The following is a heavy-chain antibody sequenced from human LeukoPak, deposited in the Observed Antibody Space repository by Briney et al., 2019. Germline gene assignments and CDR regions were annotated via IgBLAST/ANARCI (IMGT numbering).Heavy chain of an antibody. D-gene: IGHD3-9*01. V-gene: IGHV1-8*01. CDR3: ARSGMVLRYFDWSLDD. CDR1: GYTFTSYD. J-gene: IGHJ4*02. CDR2: MNPNSGNT. Sequence: GASVKVSCKASGYTFTSYDINWVRQATGQGLEWMGWMNPNSGNTGYAQKLQGRVTMTTDTSTSTAYMELRSLSSDDTAVYYCARSGMVLRYFDWSLDDWGQGTLVTVSS.